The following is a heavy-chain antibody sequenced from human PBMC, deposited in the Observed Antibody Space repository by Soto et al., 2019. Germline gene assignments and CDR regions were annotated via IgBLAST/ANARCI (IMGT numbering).Heavy chain of an antibody. Sequence: EVQLVESGGGLVKPGGSLRLSCAASGFTFSSYSMNWVRQAPGKGLEWVSSISSSCSYIYYADSVKGRFTISRDNAKNPLYQQKNSLRAQDTAVYYCARDRYDDSSRYYSVVDYWGQGTLVTVSS. CDR1: GFTFSSYS. CDR3: ARDRYDDSSRYYSVVDY. J-gene: IGHJ4*02. V-gene: IGHV3-21*01. D-gene: IGHD3-22*01. CDR2: ISSSCSYI.